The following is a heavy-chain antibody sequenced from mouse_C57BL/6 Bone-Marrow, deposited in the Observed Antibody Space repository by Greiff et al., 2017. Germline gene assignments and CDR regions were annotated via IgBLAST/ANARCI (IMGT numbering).Heavy chain of an antibody. CDR3: ARDTTVVANAMDY. CDR1: GYTFTDYY. V-gene: IGHV1-19*01. Sequence: EVKLQQSGPVLVKPGASVKMSCKASGYTFTDYYMNWVKQSHGKSLEWIGVINPYNGGTSYNQKFKGKATLTVDKSSSTAYMELNSLTSEDSAVYYCARDTTVVANAMDYWGQGTSVTVSS. J-gene: IGHJ4*01. D-gene: IGHD1-1*01. CDR2: INPYNGGT.